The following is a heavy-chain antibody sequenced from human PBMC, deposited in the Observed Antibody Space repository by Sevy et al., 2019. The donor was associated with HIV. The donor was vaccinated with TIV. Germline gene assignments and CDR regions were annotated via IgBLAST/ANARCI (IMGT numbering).Heavy chain of an antibody. J-gene: IGHJ4*02. CDR2: IYYSGST. CDR1: GGSISSGDYY. V-gene: IGHV4-30-4*01. CDR3: AGGDTAMVTLDY. Sequence: SETLSLTCTVSGGSISSGDYYWSWIRQPPGKGLEWIGYIYYSGSTYYNPSLKSRVTISVDTSKNQFSLKLRSVTAAATAVYYWAGGDTAMVTLDYWGQGTLVTVSS. D-gene: IGHD5-18*01.